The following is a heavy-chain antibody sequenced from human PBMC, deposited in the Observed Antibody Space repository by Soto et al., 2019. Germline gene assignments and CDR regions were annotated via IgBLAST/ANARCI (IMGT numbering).Heavy chain of an antibody. CDR2: IDYSGST. V-gene: IGHV4-31*03. J-gene: IGHJ5*02. Sequence: QVQLQESGPGLVKPSQTLSLTCTVSGGSISSGGYYWSWIRQHPGKGLEWIGYIDYSGSTYYNPSLKRRVTIAVDTSKNQFSLKLSSVTAADTAVYYCALGYQLLSFDPWGQGTLVTVSS. CDR3: ALGYQLLSFDP. CDR1: GGSISSGGYY. D-gene: IGHD2-2*01.